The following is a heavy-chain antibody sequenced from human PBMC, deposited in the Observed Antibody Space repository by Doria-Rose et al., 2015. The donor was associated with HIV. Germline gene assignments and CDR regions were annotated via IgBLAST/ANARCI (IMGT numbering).Heavy chain of an antibody. D-gene: IGHD1-26*01. CDR1: GGSISHYY. V-gene: IGHV4-59*01. Sequence: VQLVESGPGLVKPSETLSLTCSVSGGSISHYYWSWIRQPPGKGLEYIGDIFDTGSTNYSPSLKSRVSISIDTSMNRFSLRLSSVTAADTAVYYCARVLSGTYDYWGQGTLVTVSS. CDR2: IFDTGST. CDR3: ARVLSGTYDY. J-gene: IGHJ4*02.